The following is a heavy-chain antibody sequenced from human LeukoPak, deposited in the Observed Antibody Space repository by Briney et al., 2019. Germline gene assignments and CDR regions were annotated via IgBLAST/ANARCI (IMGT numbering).Heavy chain of an antibody. CDR1: GFTFSSYG. Sequence: PGRSLRLSCAASGFTFSSYGMHWVRQAPGKGLEWVAVISYDESNKYYAHSVKGRFTISRDNSKNTLYLQMNSLRAEDTAVYYCARDQDYIWGSYRLPYYWGQGTLVTVSS. V-gene: IGHV3-30*03. J-gene: IGHJ4*02. D-gene: IGHD3-16*02. CDR3: ARDQDYIWGSYRLPYY. CDR2: ISYDESNK.